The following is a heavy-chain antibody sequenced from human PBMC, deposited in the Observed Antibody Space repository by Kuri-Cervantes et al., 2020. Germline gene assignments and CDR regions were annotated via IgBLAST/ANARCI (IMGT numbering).Heavy chain of an antibody. D-gene: IGHD6-13*01. J-gene: IGHJ4*02. CDR2: INHDGSEK. CDR3: ARDRAPLVRSGDSYDY. Sequence: GGSLRLSCAASGFTFNDYYMSWVRQAPGKGLEWVANINHDGSEKYYVDSVKGRFTISRDNAKNSLYLQMNSLKAEDTAVYYCARDRAPLVRSGDSYDYWGQGTLVTVSS. V-gene: IGHV3-7*01. CDR1: GFTFNDYY.